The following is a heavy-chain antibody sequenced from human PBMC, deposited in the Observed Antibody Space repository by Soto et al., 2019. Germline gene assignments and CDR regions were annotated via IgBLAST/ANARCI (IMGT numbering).Heavy chain of an antibody. D-gene: IGHD3-3*01. Sequence: ASVKVSCKASGYTFTNYPITWVRRAPGQGLEWMGWISAHSGDTKYAQKFQGRVTMTTDTSTSTAYMELRSLRSDDTAVYYCAREFLREWLPSWDYYYGMDVWGQGTTVTVSS. CDR3: AREFLREWLPSWDYYYGMDV. J-gene: IGHJ6*02. V-gene: IGHV1-18*01. CDR1: GYTFTNYP. CDR2: ISAHSGDT.